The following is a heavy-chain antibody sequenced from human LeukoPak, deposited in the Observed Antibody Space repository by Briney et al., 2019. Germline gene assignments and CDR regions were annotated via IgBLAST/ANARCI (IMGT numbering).Heavy chain of an antibody. CDR3: VSTPDDYGDYGDYGD. V-gene: IGHV3-74*01. Sequence: PGGSPRLSCAASGFTFGSYWMHWVRQAPGKGLVWVSRINTDGSSTNYADSVKGRFTISRDNAKNTLYLQMNGLRAEDTAVYYCVSTPDDYGDYGDYGDWGQGTLVTVSS. CDR1: GFTFGSYW. CDR2: INTDGSST. D-gene: IGHD4-17*01. J-gene: IGHJ4*02.